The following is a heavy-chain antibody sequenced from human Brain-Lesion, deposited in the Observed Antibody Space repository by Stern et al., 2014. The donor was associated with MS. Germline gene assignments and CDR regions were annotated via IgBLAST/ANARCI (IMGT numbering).Heavy chain of an antibody. V-gene: IGHV1-24*01. CDR1: GYTLTELS. CDR2: FDPEDGET. CDR3: ATLSPGAGGNYYRHFDY. J-gene: IGHJ4*02. D-gene: IGHD1-26*01. Sequence: MQLVESGAEVKKPGASVKVSCKGSGYTLTELSMHWVRQAPRKGLEWMGGFDPEDGETIYAQKFQGRVTMTEDTSTDTAYMELSSLRSEDTAVYYCATLSPGAGGNYYRHFDYWGQGTLVTVSS.